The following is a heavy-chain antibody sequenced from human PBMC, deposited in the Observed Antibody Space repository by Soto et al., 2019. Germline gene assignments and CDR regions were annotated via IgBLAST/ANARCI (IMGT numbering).Heavy chain of an antibody. CDR1: GFTFSSYS. V-gene: IGHV3-21*01. Sequence: EVQLVESGGGLVKPGGSLRLSCAASGFTFSSYSINWVRQAPGKGLEWVSSISSSSSYIYYADSVKGRFTISRDNAKNSLYLQMNRLRAEDTAVYYCAGFLEWLSFYYYYGMDVWGQGTTVTVSS. CDR3: AGFLEWLSFYYYYGMDV. J-gene: IGHJ6*01. D-gene: IGHD3-3*01. CDR2: ISSSSSYI.